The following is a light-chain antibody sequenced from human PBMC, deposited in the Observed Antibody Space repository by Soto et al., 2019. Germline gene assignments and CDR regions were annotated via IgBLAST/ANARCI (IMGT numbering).Light chain of an antibody. CDR3: QQYGNSPWT. CDR1: QSVSSNY. Sequence: EIVLTQSPGTLSLSPGERATLSCRASQSVSSNYLAWYQQKPGQAPRLLIYGASTRATGIPDRFSGSGSGTDFTLTISRLEPEDFTVYHCQQYGNSPWTFGQGPKVDIK. V-gene: IGKV3-20*01. J-gene: IGKJ1*01. CDR2: GAS.